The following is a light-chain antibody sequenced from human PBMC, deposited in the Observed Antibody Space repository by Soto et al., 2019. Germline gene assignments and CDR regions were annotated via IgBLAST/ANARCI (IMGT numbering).Light chain of an antibody. Sequence: AIQLTQSPSSLSASVGDRVTITCRASQGLNTNLAWYQQKPGKSPKLLMYGASTLQKVVPSRFSGNGSGTDFTLTISSLQPEDSATYYCQQSSNYFTFGPGTKVDI. CDR1: QGLNTN. CDR3: QQSSNYFT. CDR2: GAS. J-gene: IGKJ3*01. V-gene: IGKV1D-13*01.